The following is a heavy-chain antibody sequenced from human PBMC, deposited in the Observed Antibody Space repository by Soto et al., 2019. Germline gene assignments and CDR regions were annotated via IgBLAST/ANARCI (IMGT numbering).Heavy chain of an antibody. Sequence: PSETLSVICTVSGGSISSYYWSWIRQPQGKGLVSIASIYYSGSTHHKSSPTSRVTISLDTSHKQFSLKLSALPGADTAVYYCARGVDRRWDAYWGRGTLVTVS. J-gene: IGHJ4*02. CDR2: IYYSGST. CDR1: GGSISSYY. V-gene: IGHV4-59*01. D-gene: IGHD1-26*01. CDR3: ARGVDRRWDAY.